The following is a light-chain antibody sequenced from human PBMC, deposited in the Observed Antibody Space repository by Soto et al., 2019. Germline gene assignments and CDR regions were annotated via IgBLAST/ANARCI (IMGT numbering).Light chain of an antibody. Sequence: DIQMTQSPSTVSASVGERVTITCRASQSISSWLAWYQQKPGKAPKLLIYDASSLESGVPSRFSGSGSGTEFTLTISSLQTDDFATYYCQQYDSYSWTFGQGTKVDIK. V-gene: IGKV1-5*01. CDR3: QQYDSYSWT. J-gene: IGKJ1*01. CDR2: DAS. CDR1: QSISSW.